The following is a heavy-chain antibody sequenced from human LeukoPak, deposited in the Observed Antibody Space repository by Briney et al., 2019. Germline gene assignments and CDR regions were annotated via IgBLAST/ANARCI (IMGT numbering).Heavy chain of an antibody. CDR1: GFTFSSYE. CDR3: GRVGISCSGGSCPGSP. Sequence: GGSLRLSCAASGFTFSSYEMNWVRQAPGKGLEWVSYISSSGSTIYYADSVKGRFTISRDNAKNSLYLQMNSLRAEDTAVYYCGRVGISCSGGSCPGSPWGQGTLVTVSS. CDR2: ISSSGSTI. J-gene: IGHJ5*02. V-gene: IGHV3-48*03. D-gene: IGHD2-15*01.